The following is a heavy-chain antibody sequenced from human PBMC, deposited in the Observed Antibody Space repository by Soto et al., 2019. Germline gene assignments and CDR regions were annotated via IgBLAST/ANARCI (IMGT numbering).Heavy chain of an antibody. D-gene: IGHD6-25*01. J-gene: IGHJ4*02. V-gene: IGHV3-21*04. CDR1: GFTFSTYN. CDR2: TDGSGTYK. CDR3: ATIRRSSGWPDY. Sequence: GGSLRLSCAVSGFTFSTYNMNWVRQAPGKGLEWVSSTDGSGTYKYYADSVKGRFTISKDNAKNSLYLQMNSLRAEDTAVYYCATIRRSSGWPDYWGQGTLVTVSS.